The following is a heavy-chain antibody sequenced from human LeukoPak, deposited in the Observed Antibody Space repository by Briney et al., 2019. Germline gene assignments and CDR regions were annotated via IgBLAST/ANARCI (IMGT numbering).Heavy chain of an antibody. J-gene: IGHJ4*02. Sequence: ASVKVSCKASGYTYTNYGISWVRQAPGQGLEWMGWINPDSGDTNYAQKFQGRVTMTRDTSISTAYMELSRLRSDDTAVYYCARDWLLRYAQGGFDNWGQGSLVTVSS. D-gene: IGHD3-9*01. CDR1: GYTYTNYG. CDR2: INPDSGDT. V-gene: IGHV1-2*02. CDR3: ARDWLLRYAQGGFDN.